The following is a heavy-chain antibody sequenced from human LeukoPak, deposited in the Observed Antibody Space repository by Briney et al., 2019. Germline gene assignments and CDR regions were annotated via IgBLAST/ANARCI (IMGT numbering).Heavy chain of an antibody. D-gene: IGHD6-19*01. J-gene: IGHJ3*02. CDR1: GFTLSSYG. CDR3: ARGRIAVAGHDAFDS. Sequence: GGTLRLSSAASGFTLSSYGMHWVRQARGTGLEWVAVLWYSGSKKYYAESLQGRFNIPRDNSKHTLYLQTKSLRAEDTAVYYCARGRIAVAGHDAFDSWGQGTMVTVS. CDR2: LWYSGSKK. V-gene: IGHV3-33*01.